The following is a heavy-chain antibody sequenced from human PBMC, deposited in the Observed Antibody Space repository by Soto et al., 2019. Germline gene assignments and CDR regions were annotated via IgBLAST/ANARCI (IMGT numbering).Heavy chain of an antibody. V-gene: IGHV1-69*06. CDR1: GGTFSSNT. Sequence: QVPLVQSGAEVKKPGSSVKISCKASGGTFSSNTINWVRQAAGQGLEWMGGIIPLFGTPNYPEKFQGRVTITADKSTNTEYMELSGLRSEDTAVYYCASKAACGGDCYAFDSWGQGTLVTVS. J-gene: IGHJ4*02. D-gene: IGHD2-21*02. CDR3: ASKAACGGDCYAFDS. CDR2: IIPLFGTP.